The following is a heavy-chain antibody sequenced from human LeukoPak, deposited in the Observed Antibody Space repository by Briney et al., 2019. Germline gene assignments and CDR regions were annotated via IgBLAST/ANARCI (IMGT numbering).Heavy chain of an antibody. Sequence: GGSLRLSCAASDFTFSRYSMNWVRQAPGKGLEWVSSIAGSSAYIFIADSVRGRFTISRDNAKNSLYLQMNNLRVEDTAVYYCARGSGSGTSRTHYFDYWGQGTLVTVSA. V-gene: IGHV3-21*06. CDR1: DFTFSRYS. CDR3: ARGSGSGTSRTHYFDY. J-gene: IGHJ4*02. D-gene: IGHD3-10*01. CDR2: IAGSSAYI.